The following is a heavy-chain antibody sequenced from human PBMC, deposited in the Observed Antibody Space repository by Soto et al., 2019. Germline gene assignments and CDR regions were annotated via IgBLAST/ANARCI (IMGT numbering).Heavy chain of an antibody. V-gene: IGHV3-21*01. CDR1: GFTFSSYI. J-gene: IGHJ6*02. CDR3: ARERGRDGYKYYYYYGMDV. D-gene: IGHD6-25*01. Sequence: EVQLVESGGGLVKPGGSLRLACAASGFTFSSYIMNWVRQAPGKGLEWVSSISSSSSYIYYADSVKGRFTISRDNAKNSLYLQMNSLRAEDTAVYYCARERGRDGYKYYYYYGMDVWGQGTTVTVSS. CDR2: ISSSSSYI.